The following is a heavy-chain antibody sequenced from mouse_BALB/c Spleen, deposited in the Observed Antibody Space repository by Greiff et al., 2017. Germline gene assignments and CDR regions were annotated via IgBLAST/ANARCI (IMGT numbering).Heavy chain of an antibody. CDR1: GYSITSDYA. CDR2: ISYSGST. CDR3: ARSCCTFTTGDWYFDV. V-gene: IGHV3-2*02. Sequence: VQLQQSGPGLVKPSQSLSLTCTVTGYSITSDYAWYWIRQFPGNKLEWMGYISYSGSTSYNPSLKSRISITRDTSKNQFFLQLNSVTTEDTATYYCARSCCTFTTGDWYFDVWGAGTTVTVSS. J-gene: IGHJ1*01. D-gene: IGHD1-1*01.